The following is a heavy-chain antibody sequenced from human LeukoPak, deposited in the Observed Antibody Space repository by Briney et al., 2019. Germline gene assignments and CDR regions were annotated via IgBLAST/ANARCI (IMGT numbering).Heavy chain of an antibody. V-gene: IGHV4-34*01. CDR3: ARWRFLEWFQTYYYGMDV. J-gene: IGHJ6*02. CDR2: INHSGST. D-gene: IGHD3-3*01. Sequence: SETLSLTCAVYGGSFSGYYWSWIRQPPGRGLEWIGEINHSGSTNYNPSLKSRVTISVDTSKNQFSLKLSSVTAADTAVYYCARWRFLEWFQTYYYGMDVWGQGTTVTVSS. CDR1: GGSFSGYY.